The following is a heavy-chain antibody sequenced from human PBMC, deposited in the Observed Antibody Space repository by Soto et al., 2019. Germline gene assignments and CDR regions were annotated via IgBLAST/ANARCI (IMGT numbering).Heavy chain of an antibody. D-gene: IGHD6-13*01. CDR2: INPRGGIT. CDR1: GYTFTSYY. V-gene: IGHV1-46*01. CDR3: ASSPAYGSSWYGIPPDLSHGMDV. J-gene: IGHJ6*02. Sequence: ASVKVSCNASGYTFTSYYIHWVRQAPGQGLEWMGIINPRGGITTYAQKFQGRLTMTGDTSTSTVYMELSSLTSEDTAMYHCASSPAYGSSWYGIPPDLSHGMDVWGQGTTVTVSS.